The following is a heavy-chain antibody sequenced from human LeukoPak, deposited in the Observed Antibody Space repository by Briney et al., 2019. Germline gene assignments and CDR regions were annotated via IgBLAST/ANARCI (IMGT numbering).Heavy chain of an antibody. Sequence: GGSLRLSCAASGLTFSSHWMSWDRQAPGKGLEWVANIKHDGSEEYYVDSLKGRFTISRDNAKNSLYLQMNSLRAEDTAVYYCARVVPGLGKAWDYFDYWGQGTLVTVSS. J-gene: IGHJ4*02. CDR3: ARVVPGLGKAWDYFDY. CDR2: IKHDGSEE. CDR1: GLTFSSHW. D-gene: IGHD1-26*01. V-gene: IGHV3-7*01.